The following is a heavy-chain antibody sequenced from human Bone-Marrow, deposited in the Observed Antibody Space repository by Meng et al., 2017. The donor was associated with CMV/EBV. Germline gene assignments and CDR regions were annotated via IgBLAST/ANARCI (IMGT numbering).Heavy chain of an antibody. CDR1: GFTFSSYA. J-gene: IGHJ3*02. V-gene: IGHV3-30-3*01. CDR3: ARVRAARRNAFDI. D-gene: IGHD6-6*01. CDR2: ISYDGSNK. Sequence: ASGFTFSSYAMHWVRQAPGKGLEWMAVISYDGSNKYYADSVKGRFTISRDNSKNTLYLQMNSLRAEDTAVYYCARVRAARRNAFDIWGQGTMVTVSS.